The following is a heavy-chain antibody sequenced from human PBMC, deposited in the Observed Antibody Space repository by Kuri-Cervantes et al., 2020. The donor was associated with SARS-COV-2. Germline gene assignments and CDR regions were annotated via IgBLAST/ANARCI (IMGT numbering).Heavy chain of an antibody. CDR2: IIPIFGTA. D-gene: IGHD3-10*01. CDR3: ASPKGTMVRGVIKGYYYYYGMDV. CDR1: GGTFSSYA. Sequence: SVKVSCKGFGGTFSSYAISWVRQAPGQGLEWMGGIIPIFGTANYAQKFQGRVTITADESTSTAYMKLSSLRSEDTAVYYCASPKGTMVRGVIKGYYYYYGMDVWGQGTTVTVSS. V-gene: IGHV1-69*13. J-gene: IGHJ6*02.